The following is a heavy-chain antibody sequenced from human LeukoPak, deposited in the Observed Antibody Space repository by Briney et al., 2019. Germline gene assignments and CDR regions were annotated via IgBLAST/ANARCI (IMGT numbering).Heavy chain of an antibody. J-gene: IGHJ4*02. Sequence: GGSLRLSCAASGFTFSSYGMHWVRQAPGKGLEWVAVIWYDGSNKYYADSVKGRFTISRDNSKNTLYPQMNSLRAEDTAVYYCARASVAARCLDYWGQGTLVTVSS. CDR3: ARASVAARCLDY. CDR2: IWYDGSNK. CDR1: GFTFSSYG. V-gene: IGHV3-33*01. D-gene: IGHD6-6*01.